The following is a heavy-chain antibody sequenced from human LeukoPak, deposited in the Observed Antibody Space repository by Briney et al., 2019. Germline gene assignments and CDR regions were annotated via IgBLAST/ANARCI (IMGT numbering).Heavy chain of an antibody. V-gene: IGHV3-23*01. J-gene: IGHJ4*02. CDR2: LSGNGIDT. Sequence: TGGSLRLSCAASGFTFSSYAMSWVRQAPGKGLEWVSGLSGNGIDTYYADSERGRFTISRDNSKNTLYLQMSSLRAEDTTVYYCAKGPGADDFWRGYFLSWGQGTLVTVSS. CDR3: AKGPGADDFWRGYFLS. CDR1: GFTFSSYA. D-gene: IGHD3-3*01.